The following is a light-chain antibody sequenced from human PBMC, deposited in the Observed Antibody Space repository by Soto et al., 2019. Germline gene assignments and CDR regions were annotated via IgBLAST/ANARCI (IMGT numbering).Light chain of an antibody. Sequence: EIVLTQSPGTLSLSPGERATLSCRASQSVSSNYLAWYHQNPGQAPRLLIYGASSRATGIPDRLSGSGSGTDFTLTISRLEPEEVAGFYYQHYVSSPTFGGGTKVEIK. CDR2: GAS. CDR3: QHYVSSPT. J-gene: IGKJ4*01. CDR1: QSVSSNY. V-gene: IGKV3-20*01.